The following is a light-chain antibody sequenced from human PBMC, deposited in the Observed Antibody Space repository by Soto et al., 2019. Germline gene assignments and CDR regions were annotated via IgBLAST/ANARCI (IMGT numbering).Light chain of an antibody. CDR2: GAS. V-gene: IGKV3-20*01. J-gene: IGKJ1*01. CDR1: QSVSSSY. Sequence: EIVLTQSPATLSLSPGEGATLSCRASQSVSSSYLAWYQQKPGQAPRLLIYGASSRASGIPDRFSGSGSGTDFTLTISRLEPEDFAVYYCQQYVSSPVTFGQGTKVDIK. CDR3: QQYVSSPVT.